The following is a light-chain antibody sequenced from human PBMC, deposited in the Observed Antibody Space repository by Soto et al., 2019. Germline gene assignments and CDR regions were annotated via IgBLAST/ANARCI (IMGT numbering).Light chain of an antibody. V-gene: IGKV1-9*01. CDR2: DAS. Sequence: DIQVTQSPSFMYASVGDRVTITCRASQGIRSDLAWYQQKPGKAPNLLIYDASTLQSGVPSRFSCSGSGTEFTFTISSLQAEDFATYYCQHLHNYPPTFGGGTKVEIK. CDR1: QGIRSD. J-gene: IGKJ4*01. CDR3: QHLHNYPPT.